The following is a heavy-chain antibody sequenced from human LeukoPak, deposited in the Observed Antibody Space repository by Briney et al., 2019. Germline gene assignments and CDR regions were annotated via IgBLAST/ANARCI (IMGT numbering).Heavy chain of an antibody. V-gene: IGHV3-30*18. CDR2: ISYDGSNK. J-gene: IGHJ4*02. Sequence: GGSLRLSCAASGFTFSSYGMHWVRQAPGKGLEWVAVISYDGSNKYYADSVKGRFTISRDNSKNTLYLQMNSLRAEDTAVYYCAKSPVRHDYWGQGTLVTVSS. CDR3: AKSPVRHDY. CDR1: GFTFSSYG. D-gene: IGHD3-16*01.